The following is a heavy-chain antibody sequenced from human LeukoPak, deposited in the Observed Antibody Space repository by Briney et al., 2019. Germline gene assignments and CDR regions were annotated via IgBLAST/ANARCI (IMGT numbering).Heavy chain of an antibody. D-gene: IGHD4-23*01. J-gene: IGHJ3*02. Sequence: GASVKVSCKASGYTFTSYYMHWVRQAPGQGLELMGIINPSGGSTSYAQKFQGRVTLTRDTSTSTVYMELSSLRSEDTAVYYCARDRDYGGKVYAFDIWGQGTMVTVSS. V-gene: IGHV1-46*01. CDR1: GYTFTSYY. CDR3: ARDRDYGGKVYAFDI. CDR2: INPSGGST.